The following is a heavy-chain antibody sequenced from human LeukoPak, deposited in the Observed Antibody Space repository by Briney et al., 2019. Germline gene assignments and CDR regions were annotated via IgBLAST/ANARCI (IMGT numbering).Heavy chain of an antibody. Sequence: PSETLSLTCTVSGGSISSYYWSWIRQPPGKGLEWIGYIYYSGSTNYNPSLKSRVTISVDTSKNQFSLKLSSVTAADTAVYYCARSHYDFWSGHPLDYWGQGTLVTVSS. V-gene: IGHV4-59*01. CDR3: ARSHYDFWSGHPLDY. CDR2: IYYSGST. CDR1: GGSISSYY. J-gene: IGHJ4*02. D-gene: IGHD3-3*01.